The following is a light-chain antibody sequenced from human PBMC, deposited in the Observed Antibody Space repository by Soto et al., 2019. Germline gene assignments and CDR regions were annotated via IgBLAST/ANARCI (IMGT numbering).Light chain of an antibody. Sequence: EIVLTQSPGTLSLSPGERATLSCRASQSVSSNLAWYQQKPGQAPRLLIYDASTRATGIPARFSGSGSGTEFTLTISSLQSEDFAVYYCQQYNNWPPITFGQGTRLENK. CDR2: DAS. V-gene: IGKV3-15*01. CDR3: QQYNNWPPIT. J-gene: IGKJ5*01. CDR1: QSVSSN.